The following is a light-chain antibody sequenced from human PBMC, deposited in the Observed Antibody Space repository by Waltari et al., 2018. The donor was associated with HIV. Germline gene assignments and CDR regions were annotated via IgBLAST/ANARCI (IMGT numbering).Light chain of an antibody. J-gene: IGKJ3*01. CDR2: GGS. Sequence: EILLTQSPGTLSLSPRERAIISCRASESVSRTYLAWYQQKPGQAPRLLISGGSNRATGIPDRFRGSGSGTDFTLTISRLEPEDFAVYYCQQYGGSPIFTFGPGTKVEIK. CDR3: QQYGGSPIFT. V-gene: IGKV3-20*01. CDR1: ESVSRTY.